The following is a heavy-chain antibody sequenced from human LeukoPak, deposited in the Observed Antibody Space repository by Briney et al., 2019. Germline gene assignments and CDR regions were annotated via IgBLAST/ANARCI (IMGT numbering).Heavy chain of an antibody. J-gene: IGHJ3*02. Sequence: PSETLSLTCTVSGGSISSYYWSWIRQPPGKGLEWIGYIYYSGSTNYNPSLKSRVTISVDTSKNQFSLKLSSVTAADTAVYYCARTNIDDYVWGSYRYAFDIWDQGTMVTVSS. CDR1: GGSISSYY. D-gene: IGHD3-16*02. CDR2: IYYSGST. CDR3: ARTNIDDYVWGSYRYAFDI. V-gene: IGHV4-59*01.